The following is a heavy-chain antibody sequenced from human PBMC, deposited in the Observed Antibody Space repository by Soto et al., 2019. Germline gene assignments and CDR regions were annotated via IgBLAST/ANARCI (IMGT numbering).Heavy chain of an antibody. CDR1: GFSLTTSGVG. V-gene: IGHV2-5*02. J-gene: IGHJ5*02. CDR2: IFWDDDK. Sequence: QITLKESGPTLVKPTQTLTMTCTFSGFSLTTSGVGVGWIRQPPGKALEWLALIFWDDDKRYSPSLTSRLTITKDTANNQVVLTMTNMDPADTAAYFCAHRTTPVTWWFDPRGQGTLVTFSS. CDR3: AHRTTPVTWWFDP. D-gene: IGHD4-17*01.